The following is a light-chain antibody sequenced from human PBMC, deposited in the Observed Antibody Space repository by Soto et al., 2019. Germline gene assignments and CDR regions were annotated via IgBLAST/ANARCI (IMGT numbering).Light chain of an antibody. CDR2: AAS. CDR3: QQLNSYPLT. V-gene: IGKV1-9*01. Sequence: IQLTQSPSSLSASVGDRVTITCRASQGISGYLAWYQQKPGKAPKLLIYAASTLQSGVPSRFSGSGSGTDFTLTISSLQPADFATYYCQQLNSYPLTFGPGTKVDIK. J-gene: IGKJ3*01. CDR1: QGISGY.